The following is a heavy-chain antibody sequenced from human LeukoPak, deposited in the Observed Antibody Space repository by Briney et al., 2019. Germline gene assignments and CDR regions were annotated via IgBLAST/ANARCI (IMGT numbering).Heavy chain of an antibody. Sequence: GRSLRLSCAASGFTFDDYAMHWVRQAPGKGLEWVSGISWNSGSIGYADSVKGRFTISRDNAKNSLYLQMNSLRAEDTALYYCARSSGGDSSGSLDVWGKGTTVTVSS. CDR1: GFTFDDYA. D-gene: IGHD3-22*01. CDR2: ISWNSGSI. CDR3: ARSSGGDSSGSLDV. J-gene: IGHJ6*04. V-gene: IGHV3-9*01.